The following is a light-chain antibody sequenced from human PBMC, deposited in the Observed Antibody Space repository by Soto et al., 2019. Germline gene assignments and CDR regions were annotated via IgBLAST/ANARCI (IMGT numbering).Light chain of an antibody. CDR2: GNN. Sequence: QSVLTQPPSASGTPGQRVTISCSGSSSNIGRNTVNWYQQFPGTAPKLLIYGNNQRPSGVPDRFYGSKSGTSASLAISGLQSEDEDDYYCAAWDDSLSGAVFGGGTKLTVL. CDR1: SSNIGRNT. V-gene: IGLV1-44*01. CDR3: AAWDDSLSGAV. J-gene: IGLJ3*02.